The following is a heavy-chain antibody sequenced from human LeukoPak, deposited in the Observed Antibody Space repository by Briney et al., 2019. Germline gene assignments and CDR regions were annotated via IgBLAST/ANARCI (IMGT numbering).Heavy chain of an antibody. Sequence: ASVKVSCKASGYTFTSYGISWVRQAPGQGLEWMGWISAYNGNTNYAQKLQGRVTMTTDTSTSTAYMELRSLRSDDTAVYYCARDTITMVRGVIDYWGQGTLVTVSS. CDR1: GYTFTSYG. CDR2: ISAYNGNT. CDR3: ARDTITMVRGVIDY. J-gene: IGHJ4*02. D-gene: IGHD3-10*01. V-gene: IGHV1-18*01.